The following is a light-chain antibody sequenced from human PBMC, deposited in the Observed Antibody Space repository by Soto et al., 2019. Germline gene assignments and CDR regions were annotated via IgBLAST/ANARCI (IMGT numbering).Light chain of an antibody. CDR3: AAWDDSLNGDYV. CDR2: SNN. CDR1: SSNIGSNT. Sequence: QSVLTQPPSASGTPGQRVTISCSGSSSNIGSNTVNWYQQLPGTAPKLLIYSNNQRPSRVPDRFSGSKSGTSASLAISGLQSEDEADYYCAAWDDSLNGDYVFGTGTKVTVL. V-gene: IGLV1-44*01. J-gene: IGLJ1*01.